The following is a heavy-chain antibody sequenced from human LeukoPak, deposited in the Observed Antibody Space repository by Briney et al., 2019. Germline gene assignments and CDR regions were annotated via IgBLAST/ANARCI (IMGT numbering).Heavy chain of an antibody. Sequence: GASVKVSCEASGYGFTGYFMHWVRQAPGQGLEWMGWINPDSGGTNYAQKFRGRVTLTRDTSIYTPYMELSTLRSDDTAVYYCVRDLFFAAAEREGDDYWGQGTLVTVSS. CDR1: GYGFTGYF. V-gene: IGHV1-2*02. D-gene: IGHD6-13*01. J-gene: IGHJ4*02. CDR2: INPDSGGT. CDR3: VRDLFFAAAEREGDDY.